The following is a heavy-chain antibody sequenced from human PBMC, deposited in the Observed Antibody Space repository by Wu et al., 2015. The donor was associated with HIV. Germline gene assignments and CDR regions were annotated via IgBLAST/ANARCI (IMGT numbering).Heavy chain of an antibody. D-gene: IGHD6-13*01. V-gene: IGHV1-69*15. J-gene: IGHJ4*02. CDR2: ILPIYGTT. Sequence: QVQLVQSGTEVKKPGSSVRVSCKASGVTFNRYAVNWVRQGPGQGLEWMGRILPIYGTTDYAQKFRDRVKISADESSNTVYMEIRGLKSADTALYYCTRRQQLLDQWGQGTLVTVSS. CDR1: GVTFNRYA. CDR3: TRRQQLLDQ.